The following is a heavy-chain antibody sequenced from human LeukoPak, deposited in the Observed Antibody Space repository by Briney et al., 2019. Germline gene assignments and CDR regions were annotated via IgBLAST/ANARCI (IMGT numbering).Heavy chain of an antibody. Sequence: GGSLRLSCAASGFTFSSYAMSWVRQAPGKGLEWVSAISGSGGSTYYADSAKGRFTISRDNSKNTLYLQMNSLRAEDTAVYYCAKDQIGDYGDYPGYYYYGMDVWGQGTTVTVSS. CDR2: ISGSGGST. J-gene: IGHJ6*02. CDR1: GFTFSSYA. CDR3: AKDQIGDYGDYPGYYYYGMDV. V-gene: IGHV3-23*01. D-gene: IGHD4-17*01.